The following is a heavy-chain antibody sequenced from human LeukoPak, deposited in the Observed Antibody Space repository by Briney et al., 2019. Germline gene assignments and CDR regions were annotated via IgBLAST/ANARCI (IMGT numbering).Heavy chain of an antibody. CDR2: FYHGGST. V-gene: IGHV4-38-2*02. CDR1: GYSISTGYY. J-gene: IGHJ6*03. CDR3: ARLEDYYYYYMDV. Sequence: SETLSLTCTVSGYSISTGYYWDWIRQPPGKGLEWIGTFYHGGSTYYNPSLKSRVTISVDTSKNQFSLKLSSVTAADTAVYYCARLEDYYYYYMDVWGKGTTVTISS.